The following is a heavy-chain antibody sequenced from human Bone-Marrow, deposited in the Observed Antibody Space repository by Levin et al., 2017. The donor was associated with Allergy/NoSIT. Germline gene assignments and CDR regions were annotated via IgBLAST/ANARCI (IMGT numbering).Heavy chain of an antibody. CDR2: ISSSSSYI. CDR1: GFTFSSYS. J-gene: IGHJ6*02. Sequence: GGSLRLSCAASGFTFSSYSMNWVRQAPGKGLEWVSSISSSSSYIYYADSVKGRFTISRDNAKNSLYLQMNSLRAEDTAVYYCARPRPGLELRKYYYGMDVWGQGTTVTVSS. CDR3: ARPRPGLELRKYYYGMDV. D-gene: IGHD1-7*01. V-gene: IGHV3-21*01.